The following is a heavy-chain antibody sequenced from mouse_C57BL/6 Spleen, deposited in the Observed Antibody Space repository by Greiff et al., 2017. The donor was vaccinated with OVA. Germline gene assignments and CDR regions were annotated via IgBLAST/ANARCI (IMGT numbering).Heavy chain of an antibody. CDR3: ARSGNWDEEYAMDY. V-gene: IGHV2-9-1*01. CDR2: IWTGGGT. Sequence: VQLQQSGPGLVAPSQSLSITCTVSGFSLTSYALSWVRQPPGKGLEWLGVIWTGGGTNYNSALKSRLSISKDNSKRQVFLKMNSLQTDDTARYYCARSGNWDEEYAMDYWGQGTSVTVSS. J-gene: IGHJ4*01. CDR1: GFSLTSYA. D-gene: IGHD4-1*01.